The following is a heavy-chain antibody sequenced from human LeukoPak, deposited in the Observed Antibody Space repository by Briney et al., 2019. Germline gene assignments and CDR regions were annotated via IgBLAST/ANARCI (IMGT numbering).Heavy chain of an antibody. CDR3: ARGYSYGRNWYFDL. J-gene: IGHJ2*01. Sequence: GGSLRLSCAASGFTFSSYSMNWVRQAPGKGLEWVSSISSSSSYIYYADSAKGRFTISRDNAKNSLYLQMKSLRAEDTAFYYCARGYSYGRNWYFDLWGRGTLVTVSS. V-gene: IGHV3-21*04. CDR1: GFTFSSYS. D-gene: IGHD5-18*01. CDR2: ISSSSSYI.